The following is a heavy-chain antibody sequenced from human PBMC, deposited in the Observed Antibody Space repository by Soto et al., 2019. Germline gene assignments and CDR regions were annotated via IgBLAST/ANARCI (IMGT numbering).Heavy chain of an antibody. CDR1: GGSISSGGYS. CDR2: IYHSGRT. Sequence: SETLSLTCAVSGGSISSGGYSWRWLRQPPGKGLEWLGYIYHSGRTYYNPSLKSRVTISVDRSKNQVSLKLSSCAAAGTAVYYCVRVPDRWGKGTLVTVS. D-gene: IGHD2-2*01. J-gene: IGHJ5*02. V-gene: IGHV4-30-2*01. CDR3: VRVPDR.